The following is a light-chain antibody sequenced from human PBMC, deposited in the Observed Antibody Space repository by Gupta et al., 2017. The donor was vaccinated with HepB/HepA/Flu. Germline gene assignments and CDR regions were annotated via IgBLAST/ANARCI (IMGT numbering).Light chain of an antibody. J-gene: IGLJ2*01. Sequence: SALTQPASVSGSPGQSITISCTGTSSDVGGYNYVSWYQQHPGKAPKLMIYDVSNRPSGVANRFSGSKSGNTASLTISGLQAEDEADYYCSSDTSSSTLVFGGGIKLTVL. CDR3: SSDTSSSTLV. V-gene: IGLV2-14*01. CDR1: SSDVGGYNY. CDR2: DVS.